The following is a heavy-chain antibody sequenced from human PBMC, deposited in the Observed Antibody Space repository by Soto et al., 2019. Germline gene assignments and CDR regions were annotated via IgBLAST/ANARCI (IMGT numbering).Heavy chain of an antibody. CDR3: ARDLGGFPDY. CDR1: GYSFTSYG. CDR2: ISAYNGNR. J-gene: IGHJ4*02. D-gene: IGHD5-12*01. Sequence: QVQLVQSGAEVKKPGASVKVSCKASGYSFTSYGISWVRQAPGQGLEWMGWISAYNGNRKYAQKFQGSVTMTTDTSTSTAYMELRSQRSDDTAVYYCARDLGGFPDYWGQGTLVTVSS. V-gene: IGHV1-18*01.